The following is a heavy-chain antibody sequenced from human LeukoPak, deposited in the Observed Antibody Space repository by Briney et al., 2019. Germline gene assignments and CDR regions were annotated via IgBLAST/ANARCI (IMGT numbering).Heavy chain of an antibody. D-gene: IGHD2-2*01. Sequence: PGRSLRLSCAASGFTFSSYGMHWVRQAPGKGLEWVAVIWYDGSNKYYADSVKGRFTISRDNSKNTLYLQMNSLRAEDTAVYYCAKDMFYCGSTSCYDSYYYYMDVWAKGPRSPSP. V-gene: IGHV3-33*06. CDR1: GFTFSSYG. CDR3: AKDMFYCGSTSCYDSYYYYMDV. CDR2: IWYDGSNK. J-gene: IGHJ6*03.